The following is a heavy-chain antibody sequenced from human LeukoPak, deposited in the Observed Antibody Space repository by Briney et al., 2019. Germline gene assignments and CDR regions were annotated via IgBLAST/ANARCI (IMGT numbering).Heavy chain of an antibody. J-gene: IGHJ4*02. D-gene: IGHD2-2*03. CDR3: AKESGGYWSSTSCQPFYYFDY. CDR1: GFTFSSYA. Sequence: GGSLRLSCAASGFTFSSYAMSWVRQAPGKGLEWVSAISGSGGSPYYPDSVKGRFTISRDNSKNTLYLQMNSLRAKDTAVYYCAKESGGYWSSTSCQPFYYFDYWGQGTLVTVSS. V-gene: IGHV3-23*01. CDR2: ISGSGGSP.